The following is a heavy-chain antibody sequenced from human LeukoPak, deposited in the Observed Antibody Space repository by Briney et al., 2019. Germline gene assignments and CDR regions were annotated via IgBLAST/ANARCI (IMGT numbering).Heavy chain of an antibody. Sequence: GSLRLSCAASGFTFSSYAMSWVRQAPGKGLEWIGSIYYSGSTYYNPSLKSRVTISVDTSKNQFSLKLSSVTAADTAVYYCAKLCGYYYDSSGYVDYWGQGTLVTVSS. CDR1: GFTFSSYA. J-gene: IGHJ4*02. CDR3: AKLCGYYYDSSGYVDY. D-gene: IGHD3-22*01. CDR2: IYYSGST. V-gene: IGHV4-39*01.